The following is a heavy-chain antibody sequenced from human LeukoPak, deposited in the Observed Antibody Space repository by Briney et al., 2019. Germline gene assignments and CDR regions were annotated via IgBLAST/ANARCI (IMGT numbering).Heavy chain of an antibody. CDR3: ARAPRYQLPYYFDY. CDR1: GFTFDDYG. J-gene: IGHJ4*02. D-gene: IGHD2-2*01. CDR2: INWNGGST. V-gene: IGHV3-20*04. Sequence: GGSLRLSCAASGFTFDDYGMSWVRQAPGKGLEWVSGINWNGGSTGYADSVKGRSTISRDNAKNSLYLQMNSLRAEDTALYYCARAPRYQLPYYFDYWGQGTLVTVSS.